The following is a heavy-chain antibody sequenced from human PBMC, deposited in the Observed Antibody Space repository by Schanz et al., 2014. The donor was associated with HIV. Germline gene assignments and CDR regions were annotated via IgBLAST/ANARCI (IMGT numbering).Heavy chain of an antibody. CDR3: ARDAYYDILTGLNYYYGMDV. CDR1: AFMFSDHY. Sequence: VQLLESGGGLVQPGGSLRLSCAASAFMFSDHYMDWVRQAPGKGLEWVAVISYDGSNKYYADSVKGRFTISRDNSKNTLYLQMNSLRAEDTAVYYCARDAYYDILTGLNYYYGMDVWGQGTTVTVSS. J-gene: IGHJ6*02. V-gene: IGHV3-30*03. D-gene: IGHD3-9*01. CDR2: ISYDGSNK.